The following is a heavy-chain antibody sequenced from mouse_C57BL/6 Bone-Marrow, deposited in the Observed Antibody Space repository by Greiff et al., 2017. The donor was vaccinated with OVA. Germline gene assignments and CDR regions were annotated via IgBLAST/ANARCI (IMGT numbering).Heavy chain of an antibody. CDR1: GYTFTDYY. Sequence: QVQLKESGAELVRPGAPVKLSCKASGYTFTDYYINWVKQRPGQGLEWIARIYPGSGNTYYNEKFKGKATLTAEKSSSTAYMQLSSLTSEDSAVYFCARAGGLYYGSSYRFAYWGQGTLVTVSA. CDR2: IYPGSGNT. V-gene: IGHV1-76*01. J-gene: IGHJ3*01. D-gene: IGHD1-1*01. CDR3: ARAGGLYYGSSYRFAY.